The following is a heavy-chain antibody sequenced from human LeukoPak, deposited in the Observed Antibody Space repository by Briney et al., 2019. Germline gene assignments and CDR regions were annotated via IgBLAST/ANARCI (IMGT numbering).Heavy chain of an antibody. J-gene: IGHJ4*02. CDR1: GYTFITYD. CDR2: INTHTGDP. Sequence: ASVKVSCKASGYTFITYDISWVRQAPGQGLEWMGWINTHTGDPNYAPNFQGRVTMTTDTSTNTAYMELRSLGSDDTAVYYCARGPGGCSGGSCYHDYWGQGALVTVSS. D-gene: IGHD2-15*01. V-gene: IGHV1-18*01. CDR3: ARGPGGCSGGSCYHDY.